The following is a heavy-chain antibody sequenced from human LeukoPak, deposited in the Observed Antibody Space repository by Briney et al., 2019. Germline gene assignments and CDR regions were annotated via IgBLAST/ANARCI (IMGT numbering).Heavy chain of an antibody. V-gene: IGHV3-7*01. CDR2: IKQDGSEK. J-gene: IGHJ4*02. CDR3: ARGGRAARPSDY. CDR1: GFTFSSYS. Sequence: GGSLRLSCAASGFTFSSYSMNWVRQAPGKGLEWVANIKQDGSEKYYVDSVKGRFTISRDNAKNSLYLQMNSLRAEDTAVYYCARGGRAARPSDYWGQGTLVTVPS. D-gene: IGHD6-6*01.